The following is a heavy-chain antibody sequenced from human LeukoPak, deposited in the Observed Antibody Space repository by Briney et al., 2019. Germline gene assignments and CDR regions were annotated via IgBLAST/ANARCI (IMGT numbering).Heavy chain of an antibody. D-gene: IGHD4-17*01. J-gene: IGHJ6*04. Sequence: SETLSLTCAVSGGSFSGYYWSWIRQPPGKGLEWIGEINHSGSINYNPSLKSRVTISVDTSKNQFSLKLSSVTAADTAVYYCARDHPPLSDGDYYYYGMDVWGKGTTVTVSS. CDR1: GGSFSGYY. CDR3: ARDHPPLSDGDYYYYGMDV. CDR2: INHSGSI. V-gene: IGHV4-34*01.